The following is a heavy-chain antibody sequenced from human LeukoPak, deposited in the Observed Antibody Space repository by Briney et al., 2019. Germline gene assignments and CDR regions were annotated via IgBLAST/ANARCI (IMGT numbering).Heavy chain of an antibody. J-gene: IGHJ4*02. CDR3: ARVGRDGYNYPLDY. V-gene: IGHV4-59*01. CDR2: IYYSGST. CDR1: GGSISSYY. Sequence: SETLSLTCTVSGGSISSYYWSWIRQPPGKGLEWIGYIYYSGSTNYNPSLKGRVTISVDTSKNQFSLKLSSVTAADTAVYYCARVGRDGYNYPLDYWGQGTLVTVSS. D-gene: IGHD5-24*01.